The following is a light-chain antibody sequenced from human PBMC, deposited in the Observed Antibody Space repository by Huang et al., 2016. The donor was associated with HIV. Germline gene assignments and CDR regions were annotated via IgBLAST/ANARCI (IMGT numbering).Light chain of an antibody. J-gene: IGKJ2*01. CDR3: QQSHSIPHT. Sequence: DIQMTQSPSSLSASVGDRVTITCRTSDNLANSLNWYQQKSGAAPVLLIYGASNLQTVVSSRFSGGGSGTDFTLTITNLRPEDFATYYCQQSHSIPHTFGQGTRLE. V-gene: IGKV1-39*01. CDR1: DNLANS. CDR2: GAS.